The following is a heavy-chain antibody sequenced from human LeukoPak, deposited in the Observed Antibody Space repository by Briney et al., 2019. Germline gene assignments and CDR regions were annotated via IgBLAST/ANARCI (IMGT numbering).Heavy chain of an antibody. CDR1: GYTFTSYY. Sequence: ASVKVSCKASGYTFTSYYMHWVRQAPGQGLEWMGIINPSGGSTSYAQEFQGRVTMTRDTSTSTVYMELSSLRSEDTAVYYCARGAYCTNGVCYPEAPFDYWGQGTLVTVSS. CDR2: INPSGGST. V-gene: IGHV1-46*01. D-gene: IGHD2-8*01. J-gene: IGHJ4*02. CDR3: ARGAYCTNGVCYPEAPFDY.